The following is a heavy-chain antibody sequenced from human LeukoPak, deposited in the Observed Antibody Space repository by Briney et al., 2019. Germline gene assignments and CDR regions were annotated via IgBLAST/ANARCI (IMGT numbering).Heavy chain of an antibody. CDR3: AKRIHDYDDY. J-gene: IGHJ4*02. D-gene: IGHD5-18*01. Sequence: GGSLRLSCAASGFTFTTYWMSWVRQAPGKGLEWVANIKQDGTEKYYVDSVKGRFTISRDNSKNTLYLQMNSLRAEDTAVYYCAKRIHDYDDYWGQGTLVTVSS. CDR1: GFTFTTYW. CDR2: IKQDGTEK. V-gene: IGHV3-7*03.